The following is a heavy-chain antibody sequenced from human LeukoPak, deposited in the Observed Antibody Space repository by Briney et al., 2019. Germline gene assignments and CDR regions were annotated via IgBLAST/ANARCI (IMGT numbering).Heavy chain of an antibody. Sequence: ASVKVSCKASGGTFSSYAISWVRQAPGQGLEWMGGIIPIFGTANYAQKFQGRATITTDESTSTAYMELSSLRSEDTAVYYCASSPYSNPQRGGEYYYMDVWGKGTTVTVSS. D-gene: IGHD4-11*01. CDR2: IIPIFGTA. CDR3: ASSPYSNPQRGGEYYYMDV. V-gene: IGHV1-69*05. J-gene: IGHJ6*03. CDR1: GGTFSSYA.